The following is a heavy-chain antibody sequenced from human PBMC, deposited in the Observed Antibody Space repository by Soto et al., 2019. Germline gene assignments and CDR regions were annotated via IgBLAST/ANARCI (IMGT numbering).Heavy chain of an antibody. V-gene: IGHV4-39*01. CDR2: IYYSGST. CDR3: ARQHITVVEGATRSVES. J-gene: IGHJ4*02. CDR1: GASISTTNYY. Sequence: QLQLQESGPGLAKPSETLSLTCTVSGASISTTNYYWAWIRQPPGKGLEWIGSIYYSGSTSYNPSLKSRVTISVDTSKNQFSLKLNSVTAADTAVYYCARQHITVVEGATRSVESWGQGTLVTVSP. D-gene: IGHD2-15*01.